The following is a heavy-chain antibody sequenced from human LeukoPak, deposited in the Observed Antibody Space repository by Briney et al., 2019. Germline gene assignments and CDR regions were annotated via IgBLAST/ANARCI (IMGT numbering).Heavy chain of an antibody. J-gene: IGHJ4*02. CDR1: GFTFSSYS. D-gene: IGHD2-15*01. Sequence: GGSLRLSCAASGFTFSSYSMTWVRQAPGKGLGWVSYISSSSSTIYYADSVKGRFTISRDNAKNSLYLQMNSLRAEDTAVYYSARDEGSGYFDYWGQGTLVTVSS. V-gene: IGHV3-48*01. CDR2: ISSSSSTI. CDR3: ARDEGSGYFDY.